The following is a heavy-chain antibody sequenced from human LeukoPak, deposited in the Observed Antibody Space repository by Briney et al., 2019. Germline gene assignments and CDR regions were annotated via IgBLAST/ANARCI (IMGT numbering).Heavy chain of an antibody. D-gene: IGHD5-12*01. Sequence: GGSLRLSCAASGFTVSNNYMSWIRQAPGKGLEWVSYISSSGSTIYYADSVKGRFTISRDNAKNSLYLQMNSLRAEDTAVYYCARINSGWYLGYWGQGTLVTVSS. CDR2: ISSSGSTI. V-gene: IGHV3-11*01. J-gene: IGHJ4*02. CDR1: GFTVSNNY. CDR3: ARINSGWYLGY.